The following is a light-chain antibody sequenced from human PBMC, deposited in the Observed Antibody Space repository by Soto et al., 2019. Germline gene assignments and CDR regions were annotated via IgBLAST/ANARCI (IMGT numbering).Light chain of an antibody. CDR2: WAS. Sequence: DIVMTQSPDSLVVSLGERATIDCRTSQSILFTSSNKNYLTWYQQKPGQPPKVLISWASIRYSGVPDRFSGSGSGTDFSLTINDLQAEDVAIYYCQQYYSSPFTFGQGTKLEIK. J-gene: IGKJ2*01. V-gene: IGKV4-1*01. CDR1: QSILFTSSNKNY. CDR3: QQYYSSPFT.